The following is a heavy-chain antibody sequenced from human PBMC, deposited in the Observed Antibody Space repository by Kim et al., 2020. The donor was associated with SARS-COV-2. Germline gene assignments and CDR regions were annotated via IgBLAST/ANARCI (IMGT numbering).Heavy chain of an antibody. CDR3: ARASAGYSGYDFGFDY. J-gene: IGHJ4*02. CDR2: ISSSGSTI. V-gene: IGHV3-11*01. D-gene: IGHD5-12*01. Sequence: GGSLRLSCAAYGFTFSDYYMRWIRQATGKGLEWVSYISSSGSTIYYADSVKGRFTISRDKAKNSLYLQMNSLRAEDTAVYYCARASAGYSGYDFGFDYWGQGTLVTVSS. CDR1: GFTFSDYY.